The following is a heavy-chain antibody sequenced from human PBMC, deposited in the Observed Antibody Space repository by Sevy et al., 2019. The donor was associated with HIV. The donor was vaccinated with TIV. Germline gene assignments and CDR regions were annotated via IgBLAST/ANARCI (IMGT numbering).Heavy chain of an antibody. CDR2: FDPEDGKT. Sequence: ASVKFSCKVSGHTLSEFAMHWVRLAPGKGLEWMGTFDPEDGKTLHAQKFQGRVTMTEDTSTDTAYMEVNNLRSEDTAVYYCATTKDYYDSSGYPFDYWGQGTLVTVSS. CDR3: ATTKDYYDSSGYPFDY. D-gene: IGHD3-22*01. J-gene: IGHJ4*02. V-gene: IGHV1-24*01. CDR1: GHTLSEFA.